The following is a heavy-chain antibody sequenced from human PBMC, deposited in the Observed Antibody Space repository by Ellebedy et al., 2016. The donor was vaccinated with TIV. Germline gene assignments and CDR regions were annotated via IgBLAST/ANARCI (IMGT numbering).Heavy chain of an antibody. J-gene: IGHJ4*02. CDR2: SSVRSTNT. D-gene: IGHD6-19*01. Sequence: GESLKISXAVSGLTFSHYGMNWVRQAPGKGLEWVSGSSVRSTNTYYADSVKGRFTISRDNSKNTLFLQMNSLRADDTAVYYCATGQVGSGWNYWGQGTRVTVSS. CDR1: GLTFSHYG. V-gene: IGHV3-23*01. CDR3: ATGQVGSGWNY.